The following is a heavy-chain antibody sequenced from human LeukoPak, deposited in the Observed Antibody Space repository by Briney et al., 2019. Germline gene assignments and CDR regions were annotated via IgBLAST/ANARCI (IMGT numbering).Heavy chain of an antibody. Sequence: PGGSLRLSCAASGFTFSSYWMPWVRQAPGKGLVWVSRINTDGSTTTYADSVKGRFTISRDNAKNTLYLQMNSLRAEDTAVYYCARGNGGHFDYWGQGTLVTVSS. CDR2: INTDGSTT. CDR3: ARGNGGHFDY. J-gene: IGHJ4*02. V-gene: IGHV3-74*01. D-gene: IGHD4-23*01. CDR1: GFTFSSYW.